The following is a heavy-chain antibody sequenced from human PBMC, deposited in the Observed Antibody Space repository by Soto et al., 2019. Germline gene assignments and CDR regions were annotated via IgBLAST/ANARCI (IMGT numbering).Heavy chain of an antibody. CDR1: GGSISRSNW. CDR2: VYHSCLT. Sequence: QVQLQESGPGLVKPSETLSLICTVSGGSISRSNWWSWVRHAPGKGLEWIGEVYHSCLTDYNPSLKSRVTMSVDNSKNQFSLNLTSVTAADTAVYFCTRVLAALGNRWYLDLWGRGTLVSVSS. D-gene: IGHD2-15*01. CDR3: TRVLAALGNRWYLDL. V-gene: IGHV4-4*02. J-gene: IGHJ2*01.